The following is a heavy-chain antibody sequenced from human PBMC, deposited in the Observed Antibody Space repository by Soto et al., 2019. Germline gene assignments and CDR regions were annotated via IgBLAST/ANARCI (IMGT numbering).Heavy chain of an antibody. Sequence: GGSLRLSCAASGLTFNRYWMHWVRHAPGKGLVWVSHINTDGSNTNYADSVKGRFTISRDNAKSTLFLQMNSLRDEDTAVYYCAREFCSGGNCYTYCFDPWGQGIPVTVSS. J-gene: IGHJ5*02. CDR3: AREFCSGGNCYTYCFDP. D-gene: IGHD2-15*01. V-gene: IGHV3-74*01. CDR2: INTDGSNT. CDR1: GLTFNRYW.